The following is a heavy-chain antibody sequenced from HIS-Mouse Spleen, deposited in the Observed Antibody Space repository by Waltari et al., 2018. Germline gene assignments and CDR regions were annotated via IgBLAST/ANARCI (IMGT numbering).Heavy chain of an antibody. Sequence: EVQLVESGGGLVQPGGSLRLSCAASGFTFSSYDMHWVRQATGKGLEWVSAIGTAGDTYYPGSVKGRFTISRENAKNSLYLQMNSLRAGDTAVYYCARGRGNGLDWYFDIWGRGTLVTVSS. D-gene: IGHD1-1*01. CDR1: GFTFSSYD. CDR2: IGTAGDT. CDR3: ARGRGNGLDWYFDI. V-gene: IGHV3-13*01. J-gene: IGHJ2*01.